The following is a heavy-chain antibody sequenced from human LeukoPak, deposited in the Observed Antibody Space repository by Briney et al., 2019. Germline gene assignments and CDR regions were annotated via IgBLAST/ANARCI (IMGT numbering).Heavy chain of an antibody. V-gene: IGHV4-31*03. Sequence: PSETLSLTCTVSGGSISSGGYYWSWIRQNPGKGLEWIGYIYYSGRTYYNPSLKSRVTISVDTSKNQFSLKLSSVTAADTAVYYCAREPRGVLRYFDWLPAEGAFDIWGQGTMVTVSS. D-gene: IGHD3-9*01. CDR3: AREPRGVLRYFDWLPAEGAFDI. CDR2: IYYSGRT. J-gene: IGHJ3*02. CDR1: GGSISSGGYY.